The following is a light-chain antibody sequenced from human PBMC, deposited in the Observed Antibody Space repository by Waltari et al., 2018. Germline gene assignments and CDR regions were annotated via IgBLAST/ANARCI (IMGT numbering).Light chain of an antibody. CDR1: QRLSKNY. V-gene: IGKV3-20*01. Sequence: EVVLTQSPGTLSLFPGERATLSCRASQRLSKNYLAWYHQKPGQAPRLLIYGASNRAAGIPDRFSGSGSGTDFTLTISRLEPEDFAVYYCQQYGSSVMYTFGQGTKLEIK. CDR2: GAS. CDR3: QQYGSSVMYT. J-gene: IGKJ2*01.